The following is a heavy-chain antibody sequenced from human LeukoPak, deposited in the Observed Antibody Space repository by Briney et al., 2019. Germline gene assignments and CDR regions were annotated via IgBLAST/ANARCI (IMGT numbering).Heavy chain of an antibody. D-gene: IGHD3-9*01. CDR3: AKDTATNYDILTGYLNFDY. J-gene: IGHJ4*02. CDR2: ISGDGGST. Sequence: GGSLRLSCAASGFTFDDYAMHWVRQAPGKGLGWFSLISGDGGSTYYADSVKGRFTISRDNSKNSLYLQMNSLRTEDTALYYCAKDTATNYDILTGYLNFDYWRQGTLVTVSS. V-gene: IGHV3-43*02. CDR1: GFTFDDYA.